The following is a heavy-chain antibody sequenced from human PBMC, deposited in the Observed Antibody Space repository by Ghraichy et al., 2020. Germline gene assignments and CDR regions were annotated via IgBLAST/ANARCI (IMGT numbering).Heavy chain of an antibody. CDR2: VDWDDDK. Sequence: SGPTLVKPTQTVTLACTFSGFSLSTYAMCVSWFRQPPGKPLEWLALVDWDDDKFYNPSLKTRLAISQATSKNQVLLTLTDVDPLDTATYFCARPRNTTFDTWGRGTLVTVSS. D-gene: IGHD1-1*01. V-gene: IGHV2-70*13. CDR3: ARPRNTTFDT. J-gene: IGHJ1*01. CDR1: GFSLSTYAMC.